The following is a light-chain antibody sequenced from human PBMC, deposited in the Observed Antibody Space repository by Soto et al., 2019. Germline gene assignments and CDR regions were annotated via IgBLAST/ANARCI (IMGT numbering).Light chain of an antibody. CDR3: SSYTSSSTWV. Sequence: QSALTQPASVSGPLGQSIVISCTGSSSDIGSYDLVSWYQQYPGKAPKLMIYEVSNRPSGVSNRFSGSKSGNTASLTISGLQAEDEADYYCSSYTSSSTWVFGGGTKLTVL. V-gene: IGLV2-14*02. J-gene: IGLJ3*02. CDR1: SSDIGSYDL. CDR2: EVS.